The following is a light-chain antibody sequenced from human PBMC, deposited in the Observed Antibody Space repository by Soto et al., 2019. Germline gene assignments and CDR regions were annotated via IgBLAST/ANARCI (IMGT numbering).Light chain of an antibody. J-gene: IGLJ1*01. CDR2: DVS. V-gene: IGLV2-14*01. CDR3: SSWTSSSSYV. Sequence: QSVLTQPASVSGSPGQSIAISCTGTSSDVGGYNSVSWYQQYPGKAPKLMIHDVSNRPSGVSDRFSGSKSGNTASLTISGLQAEDEADYYCSSWTSSSSYVFGRGTKSPS. CDR1: SSDVGGYNS.